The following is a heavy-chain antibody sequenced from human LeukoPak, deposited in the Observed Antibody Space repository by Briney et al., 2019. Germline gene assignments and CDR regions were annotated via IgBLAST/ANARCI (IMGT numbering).Heavy chain of an antibody. CDR1: GGSISYYY. J-gene: IGHJ6*02. V-gene: IGHV4-59*01. Sequence: SETLSLTCTVSGGSISYYYWSWIRQSPGKGLEWIGYIYYSGTTNYNPSLKSRVTISADTSKNQFSLQLRSVTAADTAVYYCAREDPQTTVPEGMDVWGQGTTVTVSS. CDR2: IYYSGTT. CDR3: AREDPQTTVPEGMDV. D-gene: IGHD4-17*01.